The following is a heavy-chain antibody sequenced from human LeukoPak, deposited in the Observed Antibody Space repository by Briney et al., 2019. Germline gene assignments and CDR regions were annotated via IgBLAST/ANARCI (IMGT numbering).Heavy chain of an antibody. Sequence: SETLSLTCAVYGGSFSGYYWSWIRQPPGKGLEWIGEINHSGSTNYNPSLKSRVTISVDTSKNQFSLKLSSVTAADTAVYYCARGDLQGYWGQGTLVTVSS. CDR1: GGSFSGYY. CDR3: ARGDLQGY. CDR2: INHSGST. V-gene: IGHV4-34*01. J-gene: IGHJ4*02.